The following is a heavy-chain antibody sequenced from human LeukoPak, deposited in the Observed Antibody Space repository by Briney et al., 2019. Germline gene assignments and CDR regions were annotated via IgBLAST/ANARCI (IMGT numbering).Heavy chain of an antibody. D-gene: IGHD5-12*01. CDR2: IYYSGTT. V-gene: IGHV4-59*12. CDR3: ARGGGNSGSATDR. CDR1: GGSISSYY. J-gene: IGHJ5*02. Sequence: SETLSLTCTVSGGSISSYYWSWIRQPPGNGLEWVGYIYYSGTTNYNPSLKIRVTISLDTSKNQLSLKLSYVTAADSGVYDCARGGGNSGSATDRWGQGTLATVSS.